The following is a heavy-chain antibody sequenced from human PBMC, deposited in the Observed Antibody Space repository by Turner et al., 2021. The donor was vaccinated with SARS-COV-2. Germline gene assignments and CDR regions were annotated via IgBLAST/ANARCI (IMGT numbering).Heavy chain of an antibody. V-gene: IGHV4-59*01. CDR2: IYYNGRT. CDR1: GGSISNSY. J-gene: IGHJ5*02. CDR3: ARGSSVGAPLDWFGP. D-gene: IGHD2-2*01. Sequence: QVQLQESGPGLVKPSETLSLPCTVSGGSISNSYWNWIRQPPGKGLEWIGYIYYNGRTNYKSSLKSRVTVSVDSENEFSLKLISVTAADTAVYYCARGSSVGAPLDWFGPWGQGLLVTVSP.